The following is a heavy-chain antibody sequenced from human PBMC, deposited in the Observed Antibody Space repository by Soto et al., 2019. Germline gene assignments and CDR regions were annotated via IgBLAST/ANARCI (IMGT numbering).Heavy chain of an antibody. CDR3: TTGDYYYYYGMDV. V-gene: IGHV3-15*07. Sequence: LRLSCAASGFTFSNAWMNWVRQAPGKGLEWVGRIKSKTDGGTTDYAAPVKGRFTISRDDSKNTLYLQMNSLKTEDTAVYYCTTGDYYYYYGMDVWGQGTTVTVSS. CDR1: GFTFSNAW. CDR2: IKSKTDGGTT. D-gene: IGHD3-16*01. J-gene: IGHJ6*02.